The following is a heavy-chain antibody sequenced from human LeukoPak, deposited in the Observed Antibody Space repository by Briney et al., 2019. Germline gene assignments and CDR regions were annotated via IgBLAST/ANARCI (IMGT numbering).Heavy chain of an antibody. CDR2: ISDSGGST. J-gene: IGHJ4*02. CDR1: GFTFSSYA. V-gene: IGHV3-23*01. CDR3: AKAMAPFYDYFDY. D-gene: IGHD3-10*01. Sequence: GGSLRLSCAASGFTFSSYAMSWVPQAPGKGLEWVSAISDSGGSTYYADSVKGRFTISRDNSKNTLYLQMNSMRAEDTAVYYCAKAMAPFYDYFDYWGQGTLVTVSS.